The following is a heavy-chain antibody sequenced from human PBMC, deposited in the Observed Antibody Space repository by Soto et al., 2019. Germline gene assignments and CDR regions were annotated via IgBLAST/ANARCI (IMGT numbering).Heavy chain of an antibody. V-gene: IGHV4-59*08. CDR1: GDSISSYY. CDR3: ARHNYGSGSTYFDY. CDR2: IYYSGST. D-gene: IGHD3-10*01. Sequence: SETLSLTCTVSGDSISSYYWSWIRQPPGKGLEWIGYIYYSGSTNYNPSLKSRVTISVDTSKNQFSLKLNSMTAADTAVYYCARHNYGSGSTYFDYWGQGTLFTVS. J-gene: IGHJ4*02.